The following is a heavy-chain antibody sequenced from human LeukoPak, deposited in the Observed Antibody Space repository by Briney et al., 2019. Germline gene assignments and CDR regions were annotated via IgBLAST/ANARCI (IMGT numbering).Heavy chain of an antibody. CDR3: ALGGVVIARGAFDI. CDR1: GGSISSYY. D-gene: IGHD3-3*01. V-gene: IGHV4-59*01. J-gene: IGHJ3*02. Sequence: LETLSLTCTVSGGSISSYYWSWIRQPPGKGLEWIGYIYYSGSTNYNPSLKSRVTISVDTSKNQFSLKLSSVTAADTAVYYCALGGVVIARGAFDIWGQGTMVTVSS. CDR2: IYYSGST.